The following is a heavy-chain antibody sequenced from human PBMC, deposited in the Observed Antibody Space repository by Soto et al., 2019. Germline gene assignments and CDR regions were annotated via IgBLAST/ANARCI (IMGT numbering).Heavy chain of an antibody. Sequence: QVQLVQSGAEMRKPGSSLRVSCKASGGTFSDYAFSWVRQAPGQGLEWMGGIVPRFGSPNYAQKFGGRVTITADTSPSTVYMALSSLRFDDTAVYFWARDRIQLRLGKYSFHGMDVWGQGNTIIVSS. CDR3: ARDRIQLRLGKYSFHGMDV. CDR1: GGTFSDYA. D-gene: IGHD3-16*01. V-gene: IGHV1-69*06. CDR2: IVPRFGSP. J-gene: IGHJ6*02.